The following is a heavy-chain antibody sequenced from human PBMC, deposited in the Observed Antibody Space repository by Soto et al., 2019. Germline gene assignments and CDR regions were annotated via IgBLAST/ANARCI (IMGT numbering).Heavy chain of an antibody. D-gene: IGHD3-9*01. Sequence: GGSLRLSCAASGFTFSSYGMHWVRQAPGKGLEWVAVISYDGSNKYYADSVKGRFTISRDNSKNTLYLQMNSLRTEDTAVYYCSKDPSRLVMIFDYWGQGSLVTVSS. CDR1: GFTFSSYG. CDR2: ISYDGSNK. J-gene: IGHJ4*02. CDR3: SKDPSRLVMIFDY. V-gene: IGHV3-30*18.